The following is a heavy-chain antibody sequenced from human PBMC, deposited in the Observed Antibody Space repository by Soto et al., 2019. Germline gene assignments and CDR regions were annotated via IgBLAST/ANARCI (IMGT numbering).Heavy chain of an antibody. Sequence: PSETLSLTCTVSGGSISSYYWSWIRQPPGKGLEWIGYIYYSGSTNYNPYIKSRVTISVDTSKNQFSLKLSSVTAADTTVYYCAREDIVATIGAFDIWGQGTMVTVSS. V-gene: IGHV4-59*12. CDR1: GGSISSYY. CDR2: IYYSGST. CDR3: AREDIVATIGAFDI. D-gene: IGHD5-12*01. J-gene: IGHJ3*02.